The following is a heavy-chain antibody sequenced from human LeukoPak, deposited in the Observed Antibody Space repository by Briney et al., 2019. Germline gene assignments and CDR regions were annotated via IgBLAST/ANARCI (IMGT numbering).Heavy chain of an antibody. CDR2: IYYSGRT. CDR3: ARVRYNWNPTGAFDI. CDR1: GGSISSYY. D-gene: IGHD1-20*01. Sequence: SETLSVTCIVSGGSISSYYWSWLRQPPGRGVEWMGYIYYSGRTNYNPSLMRRAAVSVVTSKNQFPRKLSSVTAADTAVYYCARVRYNWNPTGAFDIWGQGTMVTVSS. V-gene: IGHV4-59*01. J-gene: IGHJ3*02.